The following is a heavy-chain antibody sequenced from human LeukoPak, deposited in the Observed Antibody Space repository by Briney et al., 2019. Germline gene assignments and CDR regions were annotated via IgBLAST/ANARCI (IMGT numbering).Heavy chain of an antibody. J-gene: IGHJ3*01. D-gene: IGHD3-3*01. CDR1: GSTFSSYS. Sequence: PGGSLRLSCAASGSTFSSYSMNWVRQAPGKGLEWVSYISTSSSTIYYADSVKGRFTISRDNAKNSLYLQMNSLRAEDTAVYYCLGGVAQDHDFGSRGQGIMVIVSS. CDR3: LGGVAQDHDFGS. CDR2: ISTSSSTI. V-gene: IGHV3-48*01.